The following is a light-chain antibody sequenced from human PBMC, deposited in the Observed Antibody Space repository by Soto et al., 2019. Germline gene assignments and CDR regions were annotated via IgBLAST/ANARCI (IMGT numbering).Light chain of an antibody. Sequence: QSVLTQPASVSGSPGQSITISCTGTSSDIGTYNFVSWYQHHPGKVPKLIIYEVSNRPSGVSNRFSGSKSGNTASLTISGLQAEDEADYYCSSYAGSNNVFGTGTKVTVL. J-gene: IGLJ1*01. CDR3: SSYAGSNNV. CDR2: EVS. V-gene: IGLV2-14*01. CDR1: SSDIGTYNF.